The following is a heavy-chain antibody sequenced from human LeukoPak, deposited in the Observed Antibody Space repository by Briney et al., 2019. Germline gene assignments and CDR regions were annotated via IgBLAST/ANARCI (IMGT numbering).Heavy chain of an antibody. CDR3: ARREYYYDSSGRGSNDAFDI. Sequence: GSLRLSCAASGFTFDDYGMSWVRQAPGKGLEWVSGINWNGGSTVYADSVKGRFTISRDNAKNSLYLQMNSLRAEDTALYYCARREYYYDSSGRGSNDAFDIWGQGTMVTVSS. CDR2: INWNGGST. J-gene: IGHJ3*02. CDR1: GFTFDDYG. D-gene: IGHD3-22*01. V-gene: IGHV3-20*04.